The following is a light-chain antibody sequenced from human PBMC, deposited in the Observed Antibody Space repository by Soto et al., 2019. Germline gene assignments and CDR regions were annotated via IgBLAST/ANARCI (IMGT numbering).Light chain of an antibody. Sequence: QAVLTPPPPASGTPGGRVTISRSGSSSNFGSNTVNWYQQHPGTAPKLLIYSNNQRPSGVPDRFSGSKSGTSASLAISGLQSEDEADYYCAAWDDSLHAFYVFGTGTKVTVL. V-gene: IGLV1-44*01. CDR3: AAWDDSLHAFYV. CDR2: SNN. J-gene: IGLJ1*01. CDR1: SSNFGSNT.